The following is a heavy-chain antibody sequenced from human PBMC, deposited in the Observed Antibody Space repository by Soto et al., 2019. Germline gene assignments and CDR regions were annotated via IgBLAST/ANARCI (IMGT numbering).Heavy chain of an antibody. Sequence: SVSNAWMNWVRQAPGKGLEWVGRIKSKTAGGTTDYAAPVKGRFTISRDDSKNTLYLQMNSLKTEDTAVYYCTTYHDLNYACDIWGQGTMVTVSS. CDR3: TTYHDLNYACDI. CDR2: IKSKTAGGTT. V-gene: IGHV3-15*01. J-gene: IGHJ3*02. CDR1: SVSNAW. D-gene: IGHD1-1*01.